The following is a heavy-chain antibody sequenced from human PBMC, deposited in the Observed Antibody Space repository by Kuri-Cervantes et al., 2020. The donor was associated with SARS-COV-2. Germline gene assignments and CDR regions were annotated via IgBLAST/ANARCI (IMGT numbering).Heavy chain of an antibody. CDR2: ISSSSSYI. CDR1: GFTFSSYS. D-gene: IGHD2-2*01. CDR3: ARAPDIVVVPAAIDRRIYYYGMDV. Sequence: ESLKISCAASGFTFSSYSMNWVRQAPGKGLEWVSSISSSSSYIYYADSVKGRFTISRDNAKNSLYLQMNSLRAEDTAVYYCARAPDIVVVPAAIDRRIYYYGMDVWGQGTTVTVSS. J-gene: IGHJ6*02. V-gene: IGHV3-21*01.